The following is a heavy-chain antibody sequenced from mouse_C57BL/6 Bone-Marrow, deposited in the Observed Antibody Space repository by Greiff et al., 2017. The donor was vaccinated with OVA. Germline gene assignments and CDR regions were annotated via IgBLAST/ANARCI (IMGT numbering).Heavy chain of an antibody. J-gene: IGHJ2*01. CDR2: ISYDGSN. D-gene: IGHD2-3*01. Sequence: EVQLQESGPGLVKPSQSLSLTCSVTGYSITSGYYWNWIRQFPGNKLEWMGYISYDGSNNYNPSLKNRISITRDTSKNQFFLKLNSVTTEDTATYYCARGGWNYWGQGTTLTVSS. CDR3: ARGGWNY. CDR1: GYSITSGYY. V-gene: IGHV3-6*01.